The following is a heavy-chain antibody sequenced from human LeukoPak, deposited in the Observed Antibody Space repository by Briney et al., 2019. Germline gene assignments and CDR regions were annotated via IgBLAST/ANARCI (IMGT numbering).Heavy chain of an antibody. CDR2: VSYSGTT. Sequence: SETLSLTCTVSRGSISNNYWSWIRQPPGKGLEWLGCVSYSGTTKYSPSLKSRVTISLDTSKSQFSLKLTSVTAADTAVYYCARGNGDYVEFFQHWGQGTLVTVSS. CDR1: RGSISNNY. J-gene: IGHJ1*01. V-gene: IGHV4-59*01. D-gene: IGHD4-17*01. CDR3: ARGNGDYVEFFQH.